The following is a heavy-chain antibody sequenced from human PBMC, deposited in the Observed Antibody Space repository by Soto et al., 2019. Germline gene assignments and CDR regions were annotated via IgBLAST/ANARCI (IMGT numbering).Heavy chain of an antibody. CDR2: ISYDGSNK. J-gene: IGHJ6*02. D-gene: IGHD2-15*01. CDR1: GFTFSSYG. CDR3: AKHGGYCSGGSCYSYYYGMDV. V-gene: IGHV3-30*18. Sequence: GGSLRLSCAASGFTFSSYGMHWVRQAPGKGLEWVAVISYDGSNKYYADSVKGRFTISRDNSKNTLYLQMSSLRAEDTAVYYCAKHGGYCSGGSCYSYYYGMDVWGQGTTVTVSS.